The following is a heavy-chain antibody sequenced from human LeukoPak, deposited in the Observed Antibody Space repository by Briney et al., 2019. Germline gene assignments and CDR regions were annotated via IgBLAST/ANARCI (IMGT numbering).Heavy chain of an antibody. CDR1: GFTFSSYG. V-gene: IGHV3-23*01. CDR2: ISGSGGTT. Sequence: GGSLRLSCAASGFTFSSYGMNWVRQAPGKGLEWVSAISGSGGTTYYADSVRGRFTISRDNSKNTLFLQMNSLRAEDTAVYYCAKDALGYYDSSGPTICFDYWGQGTLVTVSS. J-gene: IGHJ4*02. CDR3: AKDALGYYDSSGPTICFDY. D-gene: IGHD3-22*01.